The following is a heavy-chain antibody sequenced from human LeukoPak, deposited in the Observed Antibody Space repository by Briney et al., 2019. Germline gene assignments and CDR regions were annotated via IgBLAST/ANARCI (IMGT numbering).Heavy chain of an antibody. CDR1: GYTFTKYY. CDR3: ARRVVPTAIGFYFDY. Sequence: ASVTVSCKTSGYTFTKYYLHWVRQAPGQGLEWMGWINPNSGGTNYAQKFQGRVTMTRDTSISTAYMELSRLRSDDTAVDYWARRVVPTAIGFYFDYWGQGTLVTVSS. CDR2: INPNSGGT. D-gene: IGHD2-2*01. V-gene: IGHV1-2*02. J-gene: IGHJ4*02.